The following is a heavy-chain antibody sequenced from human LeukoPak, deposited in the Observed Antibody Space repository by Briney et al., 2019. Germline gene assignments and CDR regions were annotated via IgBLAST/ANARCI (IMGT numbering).Heavy chain of an antibody. CDR3: ARFGVDYDMDV. Sequence: SETLSLTCTVSGGSISGHYWTWIRQPPGKGLEWIGQIHYSGKADYNPSLKTRIDISVDMSKNQMSLKVNSVTAADTAVYYCARFGVDYDMDVWGQGTAVTVS. D-gene: IGHD3-16*01. V-gene: IGHV4-59*11. J-gene: IGHJ6*02. CDR1: GGSISGHY. CDR2: IHYSGKA.